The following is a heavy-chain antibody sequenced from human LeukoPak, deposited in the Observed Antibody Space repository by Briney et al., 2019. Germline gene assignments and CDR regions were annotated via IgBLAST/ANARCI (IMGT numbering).Heavy chain of an antibody. CDR3: ARGGALVTAGYYFDY. CDR1: GFTFSTYE. V-gene: IGHV3-48*03. J-gene: IGHJ4*02. Sequence: GGSLRLSCAASGFTFSTYEMNWVRQAPGKGLEWVSYIGSSGATIYYADSVKGRFTISRDNAKNSLYLQMNSLRAGDTAVYYCARGGALVTAGYYFDYWGQGTLVTVSS. CDR2: IGSSGATI. D-gene: IGHD2-21*02.